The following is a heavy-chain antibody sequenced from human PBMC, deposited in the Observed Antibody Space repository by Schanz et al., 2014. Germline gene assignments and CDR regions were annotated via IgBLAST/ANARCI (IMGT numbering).Heavy chain of an antibody. V-gene: IGHV4-4*07. D-gene: IGHD1-1*01. CDR1: GGAISSYY. Sequence: QVQLQESGPELVRPSETLSLTCNVSGGAISSYYWSWIRQPAGKGLEWIGRIFTSGSTDYNPSLKSRVTMSVDPSKTQFSRKLSSVTAADTAVYYCARDLEGFDYWGQGTLVTVSS. J-gene: IGHJ4*02. CDR3: ARDLEGFDY. CDR2: IFTSGST.